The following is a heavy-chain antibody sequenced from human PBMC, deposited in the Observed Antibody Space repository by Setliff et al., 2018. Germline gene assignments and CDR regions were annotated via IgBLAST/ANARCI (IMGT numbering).Heavy chain of an antibody. CDR2: INHSGST. V-gene: IGHV4-34*01. CDR3: ARDNYVWGSYRSPSFYYGMDV. D-gene: IGHD3-16*02. CDR1: GGSISDYY. J-gene: IGHJ6*02. Sequence: PSETLSLTCGGYGGSISDYYWSWIRQPPGKGLEWIGEINHSGSTNYNPSLKSRVTISVDTSKNQFSLKLSSVTAADTAVYYCARDNYVWGSYRSPSFYYGMDVWGQGTTVTVSS.